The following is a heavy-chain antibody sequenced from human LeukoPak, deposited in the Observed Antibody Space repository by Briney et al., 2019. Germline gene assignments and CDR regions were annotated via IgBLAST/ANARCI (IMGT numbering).Heavy chain of an antibody. V-gene: IGHV4-31*03. J-gene: IGHJ4*02. Sequence: PSETLSLTCTVSGGSISSGGYYWNWIRQHPGKGLEWIGYIYYTGSTYYSPSLKSRLTISVDMSKNQFSLKLSSVTAADTAVYYCARSSLRLIFFDYWGQGTLVTVSS. CDR3: ARSSLRLIFFDY. D-gene: IGHD2/OR15-2a*01. CDR1: GGSISSGGYY. CDR2: IYYTGST.